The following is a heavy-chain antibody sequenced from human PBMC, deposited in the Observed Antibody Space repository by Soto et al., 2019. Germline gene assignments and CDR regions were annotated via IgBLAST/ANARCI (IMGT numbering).Heavy chain of an antibody. CDR1: GFTFSSYA. V-gene: IGHV3-23*01. J-gene: IGHJ6*02. CDR3: AKDGRRSSSYYYYYGMDV. CDR2: ISGSGGST. D-gene: IGHD6-6*01. Sequence: EVQLLESGGGLVQPGGSLRLSCAASGFTFSSYAMSWVRQAPGKGLEWVSAISGSGGSTYYADSVKGRFTISRDNSKNTLYLQMNSLRAEDTAVYYCAKDGRRSSSYYYYYGMDVWGQVTTVTVSS.